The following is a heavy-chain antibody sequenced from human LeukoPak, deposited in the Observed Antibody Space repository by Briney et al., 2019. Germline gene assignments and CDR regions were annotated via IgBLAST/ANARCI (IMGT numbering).Heavy chain of an antibody. CDR1: GYCFTSYW. CDR2: IDPSDSYT. J-gene: IGHJ5*02. CDR3: ARQVSGYDTNIPTT. Sequence: GESLKISYKGSGYCFTSYWISWVRQMPGKGLEWMGRIDPSDSYTNYSPSFQGHVTISADKSISTAYLQWSSLKASDTAMYYCARQVSGYDTNIPTTWGQGTLVTVSS. V-gene: IGHV5-10-1*01. D-gene: IGHD5-12*01.